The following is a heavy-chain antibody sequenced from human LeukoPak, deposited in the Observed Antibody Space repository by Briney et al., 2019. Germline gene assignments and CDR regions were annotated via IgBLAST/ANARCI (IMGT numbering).Heavy chain of an antibody. CDR2: IYYSGST. D-gene: IGHD3-10*01. CDR3: ARGKYYYGSGSYSFDY. J-gene: IGHJ4*02. Sequence: SETLSLTCTVSGGSISSGSYYWSWIRQPAGKGLEWIGYIYYSGSTNYNPSLKSRVTISVDTAKNQFSLKLSSVTAADTAVYYCARGKYYYGSGSYSFDYWGQGTLVTVSS. CDR1: GGSISSGSYY. V-gene: IGHV4-61*10.